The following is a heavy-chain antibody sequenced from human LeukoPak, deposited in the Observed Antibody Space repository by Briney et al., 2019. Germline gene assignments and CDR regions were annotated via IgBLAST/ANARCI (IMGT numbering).Heavy chain of an antibody. CDR3: AKRGVVIRVILVGFHKEAYYFDS. CDR1: GITLSNYA. D-gene: IGHD3-22*01. Sequence: GGSLRLSCAVSGITLSNYAMGWVRQAPGKGLEWVAGISGSGGGTNYADSVKGRFTISRDNSKNSLYLQMNNLRVDDTAVYFCAKRGVVIRVILVGFHKEAYYFDSWGQGALVTVSS. J-gene: IGHJ4*02. CDR2: ISGSGGGT. V-gene: IGHV3-23*01.